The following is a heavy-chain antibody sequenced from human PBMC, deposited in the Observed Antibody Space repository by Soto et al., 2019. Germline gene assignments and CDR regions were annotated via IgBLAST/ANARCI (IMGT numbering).Heavy chain of an antibody. V-gene: IGHV1-3*04. Sequence: ASVKVSCKASGYTFTSNAMHWVRQAPGQRLEWMGYVKIDNGYTDYSQKLQGRVTITRDTSATTAYMELSSVTATDTAVYYCARHVNLPLAGTGFDSWGRGALVTVSS. J-gene: IGHJ4*02. CDR1: GYTFTSNA. CDR2: VKIDNGYT. CDR3: ARHVNLPLAGTGFDS. D-gene: IGHD6-19*01.